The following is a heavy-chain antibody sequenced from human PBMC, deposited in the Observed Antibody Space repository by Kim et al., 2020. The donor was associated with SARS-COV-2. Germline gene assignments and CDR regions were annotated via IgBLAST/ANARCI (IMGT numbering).Heavy chain of an antibody. CDR2: IYYTGST. CDR3: ARHRGISGSYDY. J-gene: IGHJ4*02. Sequence: SETLSLTCTVSGGSISSSSYYWGWIRQPPGKGLEWIGIIYYTGSTYYNPSLKSRVTISVDTSKNQFSLKLSSVTAADTAVYYCARHRGISGSYDYWGQGTLVTVSS. CDR1: GGSISSSSYY. D-gene: IGHD1-26*01. V-gene: IGHV4-39*01.